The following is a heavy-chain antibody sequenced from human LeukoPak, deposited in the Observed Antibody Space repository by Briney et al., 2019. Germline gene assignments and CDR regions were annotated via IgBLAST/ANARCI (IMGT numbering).Heavy chain of an antibody. V-gene: IGHV1-69*02. J-gene: IGHJ5*02. CDR1: GGTFSSYT. Sequence: SVKVSCKASGGTFSSYTISWVRQAPGQGLEWMGRIIPILGIANYAQKFQGRVTITADKSTSTAYMELSSLRSEDTAAYYCARGTSSTPHYDILTGPRGWFDPWGQGTLVTVSS. CDR3: ARGTSSTPHYDILTGPRGWFDP. D-gene: IGHD3-9*01. CDR2: IIPILGIA.